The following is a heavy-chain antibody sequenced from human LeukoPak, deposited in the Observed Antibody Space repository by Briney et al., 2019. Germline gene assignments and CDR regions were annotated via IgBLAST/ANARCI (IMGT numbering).Heavy chain of an antibody. CDR3: ARDRGIAVAGTIVWYYYYGMDV. D-gene: IGHD6-19*01. J-gene: IGHJ6*02. CDR2: INPNSGGT. CDR1: GYTFTGYY. Sequence: ASVKVSCKASGYTFTGYYMHWVRQAPGQGLEWMGWINPNSGGTNYAQKFQGRVTMTRDTSMSTAYMELSRLRSDDTAVYYCARDRGIAVAGTIVWYYYYGMDVWGQGTTVTVSS. V-gene: IGHV1-2*02.